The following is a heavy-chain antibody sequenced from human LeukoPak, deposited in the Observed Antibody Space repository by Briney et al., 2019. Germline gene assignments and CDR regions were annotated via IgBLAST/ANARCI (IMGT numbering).Heavy chain of an antibody. V-gene: IGHV1-58*01. J-gene: IGHJ3*02. CDR3: AADLYGSGQSMGAFDI. CDR2: IVVGSGNT. D-gene: IGHD3-10*01. Sequence: SVKVSCKAPGFTFTSSAVQWVRQARGQRLEWIGWIVVGSGNTNYAQKFQERVTITRDMSTSTAYMELSSLRSEDTAVYYCAADLYGSGQSMGAFDIWGQGTMVTVSS. CDR1: GFTFTSSA.